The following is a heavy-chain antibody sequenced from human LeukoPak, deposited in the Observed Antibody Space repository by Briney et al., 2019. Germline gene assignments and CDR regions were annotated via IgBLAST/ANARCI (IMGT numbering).Heavy chain of an antibody. CDR2: ISGSGGST. CDR1: GFTFSSYA. D-gene: IGHD3-3*01. CDR3: ARGAIRFLEWLLTPTFDY. J-gene: IGHJ4*02. Sequence: GGSLRLSCAASGFTFSSYAMSWVRQAPGKGLEWVSAISGSGGSTYYADSVKGRLTISRDNAKNSLYLQMNSLRAEDTAVYYCARGAIRFLEWLLTPTFDYWGQGTLVTVSS. V-gene: IGHV3-23*01.